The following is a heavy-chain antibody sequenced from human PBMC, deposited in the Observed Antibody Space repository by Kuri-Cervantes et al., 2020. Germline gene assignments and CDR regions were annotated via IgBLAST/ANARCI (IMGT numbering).Heavy chain of an antibody. CDR3: ARGGVVGPYYYYYYMDV. J-gene: IGHJ6*03. D-gene: IGHD3-3*01. Sequence: SVKVSCKASVGTFSSYAISWVRQAPGQGLEWMGGIIPIFGTANYAQKLQGRVTMTTDTSTSTAYMELRSLRSDDTAVYYCARGGVVGPYYYYYYMDVWGKGTTVTVS. CDR2: IIPIFGTA. CDR1: VGTFSSYA. V-gene: IGHV1-69*05.